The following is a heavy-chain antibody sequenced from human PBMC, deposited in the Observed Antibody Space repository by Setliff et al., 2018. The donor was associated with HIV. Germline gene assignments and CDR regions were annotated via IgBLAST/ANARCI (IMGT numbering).Heavy chain of an antibody. D-gene: IGHD3-10*01. CDR3: AREVPSNTGIYYQQY. CDR1: GYTFSSYG. Sequence: ASVKVSCKASGYTFSSYGISWVRQTPGQGLEWMGWISAANGKKYYAPNVHDRITLTMDISTTTANLQLRSLRSDDTAVYFCAREVPSNTGIYYQQYWGQGTRVTVSS. CDR2: ISAANGKK. J-gene: IGHJ4*02. V-gene: IGHV1-18*01.